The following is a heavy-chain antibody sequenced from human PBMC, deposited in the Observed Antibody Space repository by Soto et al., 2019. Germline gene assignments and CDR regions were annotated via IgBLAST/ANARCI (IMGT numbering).Heavy chain of an antibody. V-gene: IGHV3-48*03. D-gene: IGHD2-21*02. Sequence: PGGSLRLSCAASGFTFSSYEMNWVRQAPGKGLEWVSYISSSGSTIYYAGSVKGRFTISRDNAKNSLYLQMNSLRAEDTAVYYCAVYCGGDCEGPYYYGMDVWGQGTTVTVSS. CDR2: ISSSGSTI. CDR3: AVYCGGDCEGPYYYGMDV. CDR1: GFTFSSYE. J-gene: IGHJ6*02.